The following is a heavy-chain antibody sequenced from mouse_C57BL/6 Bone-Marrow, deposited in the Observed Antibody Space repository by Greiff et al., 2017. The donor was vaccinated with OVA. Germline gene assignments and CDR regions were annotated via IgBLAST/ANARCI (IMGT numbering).Heavy chain of an antibody. Sequence: EVQLQQSGTVLARPGASVKMSCKTSGYTFTSYWMHWVKQRPGQGLEWIGAIYPGNSDTSYNQKFKGKAKLTAVTSASTAYMELSSLTNEDSAVYYCTRPTYYGFDYWGQGTTLTVSS. J-gene: IGHJ2*01. CDR3: TRPTYYGFDY. CDR2: IYPGNSDT. CDR1: GYTFTSYW. V-gene: IGHV1-5*01. D-gene: IGHD1-1*01.